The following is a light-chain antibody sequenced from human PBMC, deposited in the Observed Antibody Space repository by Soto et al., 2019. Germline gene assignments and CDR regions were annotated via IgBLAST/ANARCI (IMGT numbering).Light chain of an antibody. CDR1: QSVSSY. Sequence: EIVLTQSPATLSLSPGERATLSCRASQSVSSYFACYQQKPGQAPRLLIYDASTRATGIPARFSGSGCGTDFTLTIRSLEAEDFAVYYCQQRGDSPTFGGGTKVEIK. CDR3: QQRGDSPT. V-gene: IGKV3-11*01. J-gene: IGKJ4*01. CDR2: DAS.